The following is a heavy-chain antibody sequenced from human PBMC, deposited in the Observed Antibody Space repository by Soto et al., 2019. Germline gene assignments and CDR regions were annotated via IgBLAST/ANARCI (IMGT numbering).Heavy chain of an antibody. J-gene: IGHJ4*02. CDR1: GFTFSDHY. V-gene: IGHV3-72*01. Sequence: EVQLVESGGGLVQPGGSLRLSCAASGFTFSDHYMDWVRQAPGKGLEWVGRTRNKANSYTTEYAASVKCRFTISRDDSKNSLYLQMNSLKNEDTAVYYCARAEVGAIHYWGQGTLVTVSS. D-gene: IGHD1-26*01. CDR2: TRNKANSYTT. CDR3: ARAEVGAIHY.